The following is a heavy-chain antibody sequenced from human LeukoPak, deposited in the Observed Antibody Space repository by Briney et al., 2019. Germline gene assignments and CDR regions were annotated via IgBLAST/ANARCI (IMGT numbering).Heavy chain of an antibody. CDR1: GFTFSESR. V-gene: IGHV3-7*01. Sequence: GGSLRRSCAASGFTFSESRMSWVRQVPGQGLEWVAHINHEGGGIQYVDSVKGRFTISRDNAKGSVYLQMNSLRAEDTAIYHCATYINWVAGDVWGQGTTVIVSS. CDR3: ATYINWVAGDV. J-gene: IGHJ6*02. D-gene: IGHD1-1*01. CDR2: INHEGGGI.